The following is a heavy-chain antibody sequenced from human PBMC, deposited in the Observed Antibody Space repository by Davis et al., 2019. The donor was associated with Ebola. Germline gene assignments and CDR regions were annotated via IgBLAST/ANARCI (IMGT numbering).Heavy chain of an antibody. CDR1: GYAFNSYY. J-gene: IGHJ6*03. Sequence: ASVKVSCKASGYAFNSYYMHWVRQAPGQGLEWMGIINPSGGSTTYAQKFQGRVTMTRDTSTRTVYMELSSLRSEDTAVYYCARLSNYYYYYYMDVWGKGTTVTVSS. V-gene: IGHV1-46*02. CDR3: ARLSNYYYYYYMDV. CDR2: INPSGGST.